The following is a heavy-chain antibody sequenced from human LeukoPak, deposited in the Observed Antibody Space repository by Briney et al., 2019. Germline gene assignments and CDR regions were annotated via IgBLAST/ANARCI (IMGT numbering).Heavy chain of an antibody. Sequence: ASVKVSCKASGYTFTGYYLHWVRQAPGQGLEWMGWIHPNSGGTNYAQKFQGRVTMTRDTSISTAYLDLSRPRSDDTAVYYCARVRKDYGDYNWFDPWGQGTLVTVSS. CDR2: IHPNSGGT. CDR1: GYTFTGYY. CDR3: ARVRKDYGDYNWFDP. V-gene: IGHV1-2*02. J-gene: IGHJ5*02. D-gene: IGHD4-17*01.